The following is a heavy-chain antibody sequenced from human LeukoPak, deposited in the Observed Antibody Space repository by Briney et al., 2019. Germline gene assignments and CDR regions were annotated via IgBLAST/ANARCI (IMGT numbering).Heavy chain of an antibody. V-gene: IGHV4-34*01. CDR2: INHSGST. CDR3: AATYYYDSSGYYPGEYFDY. D-gene: IGHD3-22*01. Sequence: LETLSLTCAVYGGSFSGYYWSWIRQPPGKGLEWIGEINHSGSTNYNPSLKSRVTISVDTSKNQFSLKLSSVTAADTAVYYCAATYYYDSSGYYPGEYFDYWGQGTLVTVSS. J-gene: IGHJ4*02. CDR1: GGSFSGYY.